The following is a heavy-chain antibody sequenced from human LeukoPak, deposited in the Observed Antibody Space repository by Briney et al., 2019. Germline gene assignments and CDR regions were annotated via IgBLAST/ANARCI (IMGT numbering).Heavy chain of an antibody. CDR3: ASLEQLPTPGAFDI. V-gene: IGHV1-69*13. CDR1: GGTFSSYA. Sequence: ASVKVSCKASGGTFSSYAISWVRQAPGQGLEWMGGIIPIFGTANYAQKFQGRVTITADESTSTAYMELSSLRSEDTAVYYCASLEQLPTPGAFDIWGQGTMVTVSS. D-gene: IGHD1/OR15-1a*01. J-gene: IGHJ3*02. CDR2: IIPIFGTA.